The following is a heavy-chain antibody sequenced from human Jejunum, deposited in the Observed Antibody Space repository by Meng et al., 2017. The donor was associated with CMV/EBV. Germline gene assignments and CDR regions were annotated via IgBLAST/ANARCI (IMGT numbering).Heavy chain of an antibody. Sequence: QVHLQRWGAGLLKPSGSLSLPCGVYGAPFSGYWSWVRQPPGKGLEWIGEITHSGSTNYNVSLKSRVTISIDTSKNQFSLKLSSVTATDTAVYYCAPGFRSWSGSYSSWGQGTLVTVSS. D-gene: IGHD1-26*01. J-gene: IGHJ4*02. CDR2: ITHSGST. V-gene: IGHV4-34*01. CDR3: APGFRSWSGSYSS. CDR1: GAPFSGY.